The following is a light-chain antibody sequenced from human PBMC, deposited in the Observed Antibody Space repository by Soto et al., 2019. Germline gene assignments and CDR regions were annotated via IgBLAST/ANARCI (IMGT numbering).Light chain of an antibody. V-gene: IGKV3-11*01. Sequence: EMGVAQGRATLSVYTGERATLSCRASQTVNSRLAWYQHKPGQAPRLLIYHTSNRATGIPARFSGSGSGTDFTLTISSLEPEDFALYYCHQRQSWPRPFGQGSKVDIK. CDR2: HTS. J-gene: IGKJ1*01. CDR3: HQRQSWPRP. CDR1: QTVNSR.